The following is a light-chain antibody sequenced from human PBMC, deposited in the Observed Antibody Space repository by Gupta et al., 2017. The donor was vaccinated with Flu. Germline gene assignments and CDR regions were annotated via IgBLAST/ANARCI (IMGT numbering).Light chain of an antibody. CDR3: SSWTSSSNLFV. CDR2: EVN. CDR1: SSDVGGCNY. J-gene: IGLJ1*01. Sequence: SALTQPASVSGSPGQSITISFTGTSSDVGGCNYVSWYQQHPDIAPKLIIYEVNNRPSGVADRFSGSKCGTTATVTITGLQAEDEADYYWSSWTSSSNLFVFGSGTKVTVL. V-gene: IGLV2-14*03.